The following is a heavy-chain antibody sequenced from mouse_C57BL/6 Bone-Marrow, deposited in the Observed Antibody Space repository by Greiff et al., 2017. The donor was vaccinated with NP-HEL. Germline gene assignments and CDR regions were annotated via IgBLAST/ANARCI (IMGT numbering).Heavy chain of an antibody. Sequence: QVQLKQSGAELVRPGTSVKMSCKASGYTFTNYWIGWAKQRPGHGLEWIGDIYPGGGYTNYNEKFKGKATMTADKSSSTAYMQFSSLTSEDTAIYYCARGGLTMVSYFDYWGQGTTLTVYS. D-gene: IGHD2-2*01. V-gene: IGHV1-63*01. J-gene: IGHJ2*01. CDR3: ARGGLTMVSYFDY. CDR1: GYTFTNYW. CDR2: IYPGGGYT.